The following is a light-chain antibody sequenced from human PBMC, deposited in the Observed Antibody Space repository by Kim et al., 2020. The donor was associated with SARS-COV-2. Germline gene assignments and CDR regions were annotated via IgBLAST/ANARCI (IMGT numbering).Light chain of an antibody. J-gene: IGKJ4*01. CDR3: QQPTSFPLT. CDR2: SAS. V-gene: IGKV1-12*01. Sequence: ASVGDRVSITCRASHDISTFLAWYQQRPGRAPKLLIHSASNLESGVPSRFSGSGSGTEFTLTISSLQPEDIATYYCQQPTSFPLTFGGGTKVDIK. CDR1: HDISTF.